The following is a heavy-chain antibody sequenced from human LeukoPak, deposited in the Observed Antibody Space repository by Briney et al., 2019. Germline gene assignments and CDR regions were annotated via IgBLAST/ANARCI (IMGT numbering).Heavy chain of an antibody. J-gene: IGHJ4*02. D-gene: IGHD6-19*01. V-gene: IGHV3-21*01. Sequence: GGSLRLSCVASGFTFSNYAVNWVHQAPGKGLEWVSSISSSSSYIYYADSVKGRFTISRDNAKNSLYLQMNSLRAEDTAVYYCARGVNSSGWYFDYWGQGTLVTVSS. CDR1: GFTFSNYA. CDR2: ISSSSSYI. CDR3: ARGVNSSGWYFDY.